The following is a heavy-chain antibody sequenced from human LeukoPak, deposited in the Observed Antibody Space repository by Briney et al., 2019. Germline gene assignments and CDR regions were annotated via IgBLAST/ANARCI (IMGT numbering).Heavy chain of an antibody. J-gene: IGHJ6*03. CDR1: GGSISSSSYY. CDR3: ARVRTSCNPECDYYYMDV. D-gene: IGHD2-2*01. Sequence: SETLSLTCTVSGGSISSSSYYWGWIRQPPGKGLEWIGSIYYSGSTYYNPSLKSRVTISVDTSKNHFSLKLISVTAADTAVYYCARVRTSCNPECDYYYMDVWGKGTTVTVSS. V-gene: IGHV4-39*07. CDR2: IYYSGST.